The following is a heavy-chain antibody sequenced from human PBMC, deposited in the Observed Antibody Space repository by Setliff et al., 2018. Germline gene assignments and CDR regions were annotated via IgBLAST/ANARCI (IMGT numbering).Heavy chain of an antibody. CDR1: GGSFSGYS. Sequence: SETLSLTCAVYGGSFSGYSWTWIRQPPGKGLEWIGDINHSGSTNYSPSLKSRVTISVDTSKNQFSLKLSSVTAADTAVYYCARGSRIAGRAIDFWGQGTLVTVSA. CDR2: INHSGST. J-gene: IGHJ4*02. V-gene: IGHV4-34*01. CDR3: ARGSRIAGRAIDF. D-gene: IGHD6-6*01.